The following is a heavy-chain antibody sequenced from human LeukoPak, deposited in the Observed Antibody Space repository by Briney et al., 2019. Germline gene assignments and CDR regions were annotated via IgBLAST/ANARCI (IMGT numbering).Heavy chain of an antibody. CDR1: GGSFSGYY. Sequence: KASETLSLTCAVYGGSFSGYYWSWIRQPPGKGLEWIGEINHSGSTNYNPSLKSRVTISVDTSKNQFSLKLSSVTAADTAVYYCARGRGYCSSTSCYDNWFDPWGQGTLVTVSS. V-gene: IGHV4-34*01. CDR2: INHSGST. D-gene: IGHD2-2*01. CDR3: ARGRGYCSSTSCYDNWFDP. J-gene: IGHJ5*02.